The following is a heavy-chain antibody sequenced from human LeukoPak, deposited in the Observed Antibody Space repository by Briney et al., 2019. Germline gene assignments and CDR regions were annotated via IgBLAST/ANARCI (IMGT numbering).Heavy chain of an antibody. J-gene: IGHJ4*02. CDR1: GFTVSTYA. Sequence: PGGSLRLSCAAAGFTVSTYAMSWVRQAPGKGLEWDSGIRGSGGRTYSADSVKGRFTISRDNSKNTLYLQMNRLRAEDTAVYYCAKDQGDYSSGWSIFDYWGQGSLVTVSS. V-gene: IGHV3-23*01. CDR2: IRGSGGRT. D-gene: IGHD6-19*01. CDR3: AKDQGDYSSGWSIFDY.